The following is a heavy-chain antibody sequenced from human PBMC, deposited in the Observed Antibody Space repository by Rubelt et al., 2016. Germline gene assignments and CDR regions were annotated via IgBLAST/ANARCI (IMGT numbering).Heavy chain of an antibody. J-gene: IGHJ4*02. D-gene: IGHD6-19*01. CDR3: ARDLKNTGVAGEFDS. CDR1: GFTFSSYW. Sequence: QLVESGGGVVQPGGSLRVSCAASGFTFSSYWMSWVRQAPGKGLEGVSYIPNSGGATYYADSVQGRFTISRDNAKNSLYLQRNSLRAEDTAVYYCARDLKNTGVAGEFDSWGQGTLVTVSS. CDR2: IPNSGGAT. V-gene: IGHV3-48*04.